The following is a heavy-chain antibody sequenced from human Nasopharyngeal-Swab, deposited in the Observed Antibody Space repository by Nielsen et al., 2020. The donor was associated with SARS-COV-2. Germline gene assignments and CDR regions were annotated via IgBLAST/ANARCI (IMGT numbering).Heavy chain of an antibody. V-gene: IGHV1-46*01. CDR2: INPTGGST. Sequence: WVRQAPGQGGEWMGIINPTGGSTTYAQKFQGRVIMTRDTSTSTLYMELRGLRSEDTAVYFCARDAGGFYTKDQPYFDYWGQGSLVTVSS. J-gene: IGHJ4*02. D-gene: IGHD3-10*01. CDR3: ARDAGGFYTKDQPYFDY.